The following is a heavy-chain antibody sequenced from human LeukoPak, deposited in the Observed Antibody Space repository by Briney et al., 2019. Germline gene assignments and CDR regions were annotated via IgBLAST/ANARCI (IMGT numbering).Heavy chain of an antibody. J-gene: IGHJ4*02. CDR2: ISGGGGST. Sequence: ETLSLTCTVSGVSISSSNSYWGWIRQPPGKGLEWVSAISGGGGSTYYADSVKGRFTISRDNSKNTLYLQMNSLRAEDTAVYYCAKDIDYWGQGTLVTVSS. CDR1: GVSISSSNSY. CDR3: AKDIDY. V-gene: IGHV3-23*01.